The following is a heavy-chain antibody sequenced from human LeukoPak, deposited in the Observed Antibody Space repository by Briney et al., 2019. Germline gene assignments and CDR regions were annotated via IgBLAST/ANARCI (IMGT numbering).Heavy chain of an antibody. CDR1: GFTFGDYA. CDR2: IRSKANGGTT. CDR3: TRDRGEGIAAAGSSDY. V-gene: IGHV3-49*03. J-gene: IGHJ4*02. D-gene: IGHD6-13*01. Sequence: GRSLRLSCTASGFTFGDYAMSWFRQAPGKGLEWVGFIRSKANGGTTEYAASVKGRFTISRDDSKSIAYLQVNSLKTEDTAVYYCTRDRGEGIAAAGSSDYWGQGTLVTVSS.